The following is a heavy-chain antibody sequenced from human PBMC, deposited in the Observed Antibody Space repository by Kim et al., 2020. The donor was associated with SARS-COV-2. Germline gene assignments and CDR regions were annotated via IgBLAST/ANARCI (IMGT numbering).Heavy chain of an antibody. D-gene: IGHD3-9*01. CDR1: GYTFTSYN. CDR3: ARGKTGCDY. Sequence: ASVKVSCKASGYTFTSYNIIWVRQAPGQGLEWMASINGGSGNTQYSQKFQGRATITRDTSASTAYMELSGLRSEDTAVYYCARGKTGCDYWGQGTLVTVSS. J-gene: IGHJ4*02. V-gene: IGHV1-3*01. CDR2: INGGSGNT.